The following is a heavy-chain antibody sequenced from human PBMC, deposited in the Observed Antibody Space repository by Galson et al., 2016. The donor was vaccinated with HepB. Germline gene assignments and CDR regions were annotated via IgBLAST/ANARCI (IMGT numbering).Heavy chain of an antibody. Sequence: SLRLSCAASGFTLRRAVMSWIRQAPGKGPEWVSGISETGSDSYYAASVRGRFTISLDNSKNMGYLQLNSLSSEETALYYCASPPTYWGRGTLVTVSS. CDR2: ISETGSDS. V-gene: IGHV3-23*01. CDR1: GFTLRRAV. CDR3: ASPPTY. J-gene: IGHJ4*02.